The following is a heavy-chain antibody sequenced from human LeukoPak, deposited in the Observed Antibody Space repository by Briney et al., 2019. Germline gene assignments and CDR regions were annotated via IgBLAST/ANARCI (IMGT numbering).Heavy chain of an antibody. CDR2: INHSESP. J-gene: IGHJ3*02. CDR3: ARARKSRGYCSSTSPCHWAFDI. CDR1: GGSFSGYY. Sequence: PSETLSLTCAVYGGSFSGYYWSWLRQPPGEGLEWIGEINHSESPNYNPSLKSRVTISVDTSKNQFFLKLSSVTAADTAVYYCARARKSRGYCSSTSPCHWAFDIWGQGTMVTVSS. V-gene: IGHV4-34*01. D-gene: IGHD2-2*01.